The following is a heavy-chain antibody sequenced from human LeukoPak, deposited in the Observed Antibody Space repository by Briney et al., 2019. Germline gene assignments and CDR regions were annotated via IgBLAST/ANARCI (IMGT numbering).Heavy chain of an antibody. CDR2: ISSSSSTI. CDR3: ARVDSGELSLSETFDY. CDR1: GFTFSSYE. Sequence: PGGSLRLSCAASGFTFSSYEMNWVRQAPGKGLEWVSYISSSSSTIYYADSVKGRFTISRDNAKNSLYLQMNSLRAEDTAVYYCARVDSGELSLSETFDYWGQGTLVTVSS. V-gene: IGHV3-48*03. D-gene: IGHD4-17*01. J-gene: IGHJ4*02.